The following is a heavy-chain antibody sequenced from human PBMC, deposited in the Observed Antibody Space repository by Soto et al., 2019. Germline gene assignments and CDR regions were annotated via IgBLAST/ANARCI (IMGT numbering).Heavy chain of an antibody. Sequence: QVQLQQWGAGLLKPSETLSLTCAVYGGSFRGYYWSWIRQPPGKGLEWIGEINHSGRTNYNPSLTSRVTISVDTSKNQFSLKLSSVTAADTAVYYCARGGDRGYVDWGQGTLVTVSS. CDR1: GGSFRGYY. D-gene: IGHD5-12*01. V-gene: IGHV4-34*01. J-gene: IGHJ4*02. CDR3: ARGGDRGYVD. CDR2: INHSGRT.